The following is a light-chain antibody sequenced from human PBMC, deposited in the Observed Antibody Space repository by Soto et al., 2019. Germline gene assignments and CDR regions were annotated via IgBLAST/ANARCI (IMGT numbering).Light chain of an antibody. J-gene: IGKJ2*01. V-gene: IGKV1-5*03. CDR3: QQYHGYSAT. Sequence: DIQMTQSPSTLSASVGDRVAITCRASQSIGTWLAWYQQKPGKVPRLLIYKASSLESGVQSRFSGSGYGTEFTLTISSLQPDDFATYYCQQYHGYSATFGQGTKLEIK. CDR1: QSIGTW. CDR2: KAS.